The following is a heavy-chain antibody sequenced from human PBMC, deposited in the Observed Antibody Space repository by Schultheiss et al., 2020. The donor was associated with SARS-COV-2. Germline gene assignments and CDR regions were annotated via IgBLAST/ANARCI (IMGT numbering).Heavy chain of an antibody. J-gene: IGHJ6*02. V-gene: IGHV3-15*01. CDR2: IKSKTDGGTT. D-gene: IGHD6-13*01. CDR1: GFTFSSYS. Sequence: GGSLRLSCAASGFTFSSYSMNWVRQAPGKGLEWVGRIKSKTDGGTTDYAAPVKGRFTISRDDSTNTLYLQMNSLKTEDTAVYYCTTPTAAQMDVWGQGTTVTVSS. CDR3: TTPTAAQMDV.